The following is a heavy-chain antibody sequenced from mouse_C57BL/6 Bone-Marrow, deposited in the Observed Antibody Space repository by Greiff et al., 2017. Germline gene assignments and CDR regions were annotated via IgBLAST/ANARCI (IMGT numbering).Heavy chain of an antibody. J-gene: IGHJ1*03. CDR2: ISYDGSN. V-gene: IGHV3-6*01. CDR3: ARERITATYFDV. D-gene: IGHD1-2*01. CDR1: GYSITSGYY. Sequence: EVQRVESGPGLVKPSQSLSLTCSVTGYSITSGYYWNWIRQFPGNKLEWMGYISYDGSNNYNPSLKNPISFTRAPSNNQFFLKLNSVTTEDTATDYCARERITATYFDVWGTGTTVTVSS.